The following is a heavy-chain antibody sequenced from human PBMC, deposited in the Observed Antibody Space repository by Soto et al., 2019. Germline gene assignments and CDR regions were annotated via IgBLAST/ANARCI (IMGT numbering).Heavy chain of an antibody. J-gene: IGHJ4*02. CDR3: ARDRCRSGGSCYSDY. CDR1: GFTVSSNY. D-gene: IGHD2-15*01. V-gene: IGHV3-53*01. CDR2: IYSGGGT. Sequence: EVQLVESGGGLIQPGGSLRLSCAASGFTVSSNYMSWVRQAPGKGLEWVSVIYSGGGTYYADSVKGRFTISRDNSKNTLYLQMNSLRAEDTAVYYCARDRCRSGGSCYSDYWGQGTLVTVSS.